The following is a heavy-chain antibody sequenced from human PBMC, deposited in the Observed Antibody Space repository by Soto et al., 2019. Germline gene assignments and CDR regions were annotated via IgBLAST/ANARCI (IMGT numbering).Heavy chain of an antibody. V-gene: IGHV1-69*01. CDR2: IVPVFGTP. J-gene: IGHJ3*02. CDR1: GGSFPSDT. D-gene: IGHD3-22*01. Sequence: QVQLMQSGAEVKKPGSSVKVSCKASGGSFPSDTISWVRQAPGQGLEWLGGIVPVFGTPNHAQKFQGRVTISADGSTNTAYMELTSLRPEDTAVYYCTRPSSGYYHDAFDIGGQGTLVTVSS. CDR3: TRPSSGYYHDAFDI.